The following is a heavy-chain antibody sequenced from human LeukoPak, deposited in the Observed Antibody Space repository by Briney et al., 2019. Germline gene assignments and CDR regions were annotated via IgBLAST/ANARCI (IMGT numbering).Heavy chain of an antibody. CDR2: ISSSGSTI. V-gene: IGHV3-11*04. CDR1: GFTFSDYY. Sequence: GGSLRLSCAASGFTFSDYYMSWIRQAPGKGLEWVSYISSSGSTIYYADSVKGRFTISRDSAKNSLYLQMNSLRAEDTAVYYCASRGLSYGDYAFDYWGQGTLVTVSS. J-gene: IGHJ4*02. CDR3: ASRGLSYGDYAFDY. D-gene: IGHD4-17*01.